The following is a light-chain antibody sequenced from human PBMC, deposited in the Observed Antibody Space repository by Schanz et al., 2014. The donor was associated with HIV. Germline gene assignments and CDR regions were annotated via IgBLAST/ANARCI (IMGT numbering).Light chain of an antibody. Sequence: QSVLTQPPSASGTPGQRVSTSCSGSSSNIGLNTVNWHQQLPGTAPKLLIYSNNQRPSGVPDRFSGSKSGTSASLAISGLQSEDEADYSCSSYTSSDTVVFGGGTKVTVL. J-gene: IGLJ2*01. CDR2: SNN. CDR3: SSYTSSDTVV. V-gene: IGLV1-44*01. CDR1: SSNIGLNT.